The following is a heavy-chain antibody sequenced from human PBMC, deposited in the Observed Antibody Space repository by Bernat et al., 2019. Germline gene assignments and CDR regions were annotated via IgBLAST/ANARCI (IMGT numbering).Heavy chain of an antibody. Sequence: QIQLQQSGPGLVKPSQTLSLTCAISGDSVSSNNAAWDWIRQSPSRGLEWLGRTYYRSQWHYDYAGSDKSRATVNPDTTRNQFALHLRSVTPNDTAVYYWARTRSRANGGDHWGQGALVTVSS. CDR2: TYYRSQWHY. CDR1: GDSVSSNNAA. CDR3: ARTRSRANGGDH. J-gene: IGHJ4*01. V-gene: IGHV6-1*01. D-gene: IGHD7-27*01.